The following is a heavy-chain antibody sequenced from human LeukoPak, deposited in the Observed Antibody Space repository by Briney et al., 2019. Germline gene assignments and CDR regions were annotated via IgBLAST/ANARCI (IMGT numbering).Heavy chain of an antibody. CDR1: GYTFTGYY. D-gene: IGHD3-9*01. V-gene: IGHV1-2*02. Sequence: ASVKVSCKASGYTFTGYYMHWVRQAPGQGLEWMGWINPSSGGTNYAQKFQGRVTMTRDTSISTAYTELSRLRSDDTAVYYCARDGGGLNDIHADYWGQGTLVTVSS. CDR3: ARDGGGLNDIHADY. CDR2: INPSSGGT. J-gene: IGHJ4*02.